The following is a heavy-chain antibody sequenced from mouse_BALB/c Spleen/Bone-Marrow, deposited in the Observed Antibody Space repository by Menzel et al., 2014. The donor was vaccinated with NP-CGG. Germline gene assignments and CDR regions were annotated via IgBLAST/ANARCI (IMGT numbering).Heavy chain of an antibody. Sequence: EVKLQESGAELVKPGASVKLSCTAPGFNIKDTYMHWVKQRPEQGLEWIGRINPANGNTKYDPKFQGKATITADTSSNTAYLQLSSLTSEDTAVYYCASYYYGSSLFAYWGQGTLVTVSA. CDR1: GFNIKDTY. D-gene: IGHD1-1*01. CDR2: INPANGNT. CDR3: ASYYYGSSLFAY. V-gene: IGHV14-3*02. J-gene: IGHJ3*01.